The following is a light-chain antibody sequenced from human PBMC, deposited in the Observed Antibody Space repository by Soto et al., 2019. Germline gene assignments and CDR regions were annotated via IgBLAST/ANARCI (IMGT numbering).Light chain of an antibody. CDR2: INSDGSH. CDR3: QTCDSAIRV. Sequence: QSVLAQSPSASASLGASVKLTCTLTSGPSSYTIAWHQQQPGRGPRYLMKINSDGSHMKGDGIPARFSGSSSESERHLTISNVQSEDEADYYCQTCDSAIRVFGGGTKLTVL. J-gene: IGLJ2*01. V-gene: IGLV4-69*01. CDR1: SGPSSYT.